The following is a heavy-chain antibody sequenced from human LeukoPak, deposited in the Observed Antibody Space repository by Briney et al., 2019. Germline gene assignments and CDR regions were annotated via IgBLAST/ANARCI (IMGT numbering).Heavy chain of an antibody. Sequence: GGSLRLSCAVSGFIFSSYEMNWVRKAPGKGLEWVSYISSSGSAIYYADSVKGRFTISRDNARNSLFLQMNSLRAEDTGVYYCARISHRGTTTNYWGQGTLVTVSS. D-gene: IGHD1-7*01. CDR2: ISSSGSAI. CDR1: GFIFSSYE. V-gene: IGHV3-48*03. CDR3: ARISHRGTTTNY. J-gene: IGHJ4*02.